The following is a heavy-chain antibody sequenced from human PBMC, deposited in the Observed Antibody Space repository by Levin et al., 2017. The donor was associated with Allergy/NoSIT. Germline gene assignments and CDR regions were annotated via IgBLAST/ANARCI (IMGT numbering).Heavy chain of an antibody. CDR3: ARYLSRSSSSHYYYYYYMDV. D-gene: IGHD6-6*01. CDR2: VYYSGST. V-gene: IGHV4-59*01. CDR1: GGSISSYY. J-gene: IGHJ6*03. Sequence: PSETLSLTCTVSGGSISSYYWSWIRQPPGKGLEWIGYVYYSGSTNYNPSLKSRVTISVDTSKNQFSLKLSSVTAADTAVYYCARYLSRSSSSHYYYYYYMDVWGKGTTVTVSS.